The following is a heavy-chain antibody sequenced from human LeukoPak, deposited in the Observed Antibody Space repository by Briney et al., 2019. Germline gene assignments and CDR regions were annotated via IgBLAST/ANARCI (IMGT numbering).Heavy chain of an antibody. V-gene: IGHV3-66*01. J-gene: IGHJ3*02. D-gene: IGHD3-16*01. CDR2: FYSGGGT. Sequence: GGPLRLSCAASGFTVSSKDMSWVGQAPGKGREWCSVFYSGGGTYYADSVKGRFIISRDNSENTLHLQMNSLRAEDTAVYCCGRYLARAFDIWGQGTMVTVSS. CDR1: GFTVSSKD. CDR3: GRYLARAFDI.